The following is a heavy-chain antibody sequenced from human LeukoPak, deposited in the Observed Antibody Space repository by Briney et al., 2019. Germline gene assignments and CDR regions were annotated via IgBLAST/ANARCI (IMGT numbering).Heavy chain of an antibody. V-gene: IGHV3-23*01. CDR3: ANLRPVGTATNRGLDI. CDR2: VFGTGTST. CDR1: GFTFSSYA. D-gene: IGHD1-26*01. Sequence: GGSLRLSCAASGFTFSSYAMSWVRQAPGKGLEWVSSVFGTGTSTYYADSVKGRFTISRDNSKNTLFLRMNSLRAEDTAVYYCANLRPVGTATNRGLDIWGQGTMVTVSS. J-gene: IGHJ3*02.